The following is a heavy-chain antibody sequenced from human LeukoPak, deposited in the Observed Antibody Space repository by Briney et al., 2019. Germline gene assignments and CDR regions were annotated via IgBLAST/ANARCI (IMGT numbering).Heavy chain of an antibody. V-gene: IGHV1-8*03. CDR1: GYTFTSYG. D-gene: IGHD6-6*01. CDR3: AREGYSSSYYYMDV. CDR2: MNPNSGNT. J-gene: IGHJ6*03. Sequence: SVKVSCKASGYTFTSYGISWVRQAPGQGLEWMGWMNPNSGNTGYAQKFQGRVTITRNTSISTAYMELSSLRSEDTAVYYCAREGYSSSYYYMDVWGKGTTVTVSS.